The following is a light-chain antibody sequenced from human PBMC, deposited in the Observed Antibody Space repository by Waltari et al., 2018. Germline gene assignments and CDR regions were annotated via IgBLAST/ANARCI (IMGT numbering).Light chain of an antibody. CDR1: QSVSSN. Sequence: EIVMRQSPATLSVSPGDRATLSCRASQSVSSNLAWYQQTPGKAPRLLIYGASTRATGIPARFSGSGSGTEFTLTISSLQSEDFAVYYCQQYNNWPQWTFGQGTKVEIK. CDR2: GAS. CDR3: QQYNNWPQWT. J-gene: IGKJ1*01. V-gene: IGKV3-15*01.